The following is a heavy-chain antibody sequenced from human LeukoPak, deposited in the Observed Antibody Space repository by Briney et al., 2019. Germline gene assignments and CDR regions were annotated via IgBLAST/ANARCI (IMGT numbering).Heavy chain of an antibody. CDR2: INPNSGGT. D-gene: IGHD3-10*01. J-gene: IGHJ4*02. V-gene: IGHV1-2*02. CDR1: GYTFTGYY. Sequence: VASVKVSCKASGYTFTGYYMHWVRQAPGQGLEWMGWINPNSGGTNYAQKFQGRVTMTRDTSISTAYMELSRLRSDDTAVYYCARAYGTMVRGVIGYWGQGTLVTVSS. CDR3: ARAYGTMVRGVIGY.